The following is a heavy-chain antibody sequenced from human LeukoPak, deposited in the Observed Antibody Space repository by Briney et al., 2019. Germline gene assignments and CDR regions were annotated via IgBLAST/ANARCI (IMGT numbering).Heavy chain of an antibody. D-gene: IGHD6-13*01. J-gene: IGHJ4*02. CDR2: FSRSGPYI. CDR1: GFTFSSYS. V-gene: IGHV3-21*01. CDR3: AKEGGSSWYTPGY. Sequence: GGSLRLSCAASGFTFSSYSMNWVRQAPGKGLEWVSSFSRSGPYIYYADSVKGRFTISRDNAKNSLYLQMNSLRAEDTAVYYCAKEGGSSWYTPGYWGQGTLVTVSS.